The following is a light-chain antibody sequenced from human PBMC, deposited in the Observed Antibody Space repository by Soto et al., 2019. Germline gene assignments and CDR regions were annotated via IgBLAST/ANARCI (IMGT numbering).Light chain of an antibody. J-gene: IGLJ2*01. CDR2: EVS. V-gene: IGLV2-14*01. CDR1: SSHVGGYNY. Sequence: QSALTQPASVSGSPGQSITISCTGTSSHVGGYNYVSWYQQHPGKAPKLMIYEVSNRPSGVSNRFSGSKSGNTASLTISGLQAEDEADYYCSSYTSSSTPVFGGGTKLTV. CDR3: SSYTSSSTPV.